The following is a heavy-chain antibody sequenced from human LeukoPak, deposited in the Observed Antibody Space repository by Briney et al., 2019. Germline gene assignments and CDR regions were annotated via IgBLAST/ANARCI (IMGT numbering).Heavy chain of an antibody. Sequence: PGRSLRLSCAASGFTFSNYGMHWVRQAPGKGLEWVAFIWYDGSNKYYADSVKGRFTISRDNSKNTLYLQMNSLRAEDTAVYHCARDRGAARYFDYWGQGTLVIVSS. D-gene: IGHD6-6*01. CDR1: GFTFSNYG. CDR3: ARDRGAARYFDY. J-gene: IGHJ4*02. CDR2: IWYDGSNK. V-gene: IGHV3-33*08.